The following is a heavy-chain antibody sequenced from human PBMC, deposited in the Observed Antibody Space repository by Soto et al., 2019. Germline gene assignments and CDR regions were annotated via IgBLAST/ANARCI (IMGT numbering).Heavy chain of an antibody. Sequence: SETLSLTCAVYGGSFSGYYWSWIRQPPGKGLEWIGEINHSGSTNYNPSLKSRVTISVDTSKNQFSLKLSSVTAADTAVYYCARGGSSSWYKEEYFQHWGQGTLVTVSS. CDR3: ARGGSSSWYKEEYFQH. CDR2: INHSGST. CDR1: GGSFSGYY. D-gene: IGHD6-13*01. J-gene: IGHJ1*01. V-gene: IGHV4-34*01.